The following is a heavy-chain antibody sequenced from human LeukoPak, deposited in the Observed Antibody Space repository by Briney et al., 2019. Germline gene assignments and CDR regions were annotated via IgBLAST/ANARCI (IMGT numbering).Heavy chain of an antibody. J-gene: IGHJ6*03. CDR2: IRSKAYGGTT. D-gene: IGHD6-13*01. V-gene: IGHV3-49*04. CDR3: TRARAAADPYYYYMDV. CDR1: GFTFGDYA. Sequence: TGGSLRLSCTASGFTFGDYAMSWVRLAPGKGLEWVGFIRSKAYGGTTEYAASVKGRFTISRDDSKSIAYLQMNSLKTEDTAVYYCTRARAAADPYYYYMDVWGKGTTVTISS.